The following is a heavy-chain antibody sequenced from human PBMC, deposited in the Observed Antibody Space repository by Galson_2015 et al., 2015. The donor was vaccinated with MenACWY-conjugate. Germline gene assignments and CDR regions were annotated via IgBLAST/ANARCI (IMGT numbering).Heavy chain of an antibody. V-gene: IGHV3-74*01. J-gene: IGHJ5*02. D-gene: IGHD4-11*01. Sequence: SLRLSCAASGFTFGSYWMHWVRHVPGKGLVWVSRIDRAGSSTTYADSVKGRFTISRDNAKNTLYLQMNSLRAEDTAVYYCARDRNEPTVSLPANWFDPWGQGTQVIVSS. CDR3: ARDRNEPTVSLPANWFDP. CDR1: GFTFGSYW. CDR2: IDRAGSST.